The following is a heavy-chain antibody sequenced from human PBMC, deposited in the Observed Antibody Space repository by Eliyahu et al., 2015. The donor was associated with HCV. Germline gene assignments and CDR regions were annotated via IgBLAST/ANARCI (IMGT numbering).Heavy chain of an antibody. J-gene: IGHJ6*03. CDR2: IRGSGGST. Sequence: EVQLLESGGGLVQPGGSLXLSCAASGFTFXSXVXSWVRPAPGEGVGGVSGIRGSGGSTYYADSVKGRFTISRDSSKNTLYLQMNSLRDEDTAVYYCAKDGGGPPPLGYFYYCMDVWGKGTTVTVSS. D-gene: IGHD3-16*01. V-gene: IGHV3-23*01. CDR1: GFTFXSXV. CDR3: AKDGGGPPPLGYFYYCMDV.